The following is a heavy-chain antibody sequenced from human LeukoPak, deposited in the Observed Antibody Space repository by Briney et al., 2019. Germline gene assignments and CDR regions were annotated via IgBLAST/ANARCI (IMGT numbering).Heavy chain of an antibody. CDR1: GGSFSGYY. Sequence: SETLSLTCAVYGGSFSGYYWSWIRQPPGKGLEWIGEINHSGSTNYNPSLKSRVTISVDTSKNQFSLKLSSVTAADTAVYYCARHLALLLWFGKTHNNWFDPWGQGTLVTVSS. CDR3: ARHLALLLWFGKTHNNWFDP. V-gene: IGHV4-34*01. J-gene: IGHJ5*02. CDR2: INHSGST. D-gene: IGHD3-10*01.